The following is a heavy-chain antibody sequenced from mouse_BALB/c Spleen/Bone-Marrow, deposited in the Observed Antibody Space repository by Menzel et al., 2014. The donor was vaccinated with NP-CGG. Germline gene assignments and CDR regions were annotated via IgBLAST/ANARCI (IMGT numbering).Heavy chain of an antibody. D-gene: IGHD2-4*01. CDR2: IFPGTDTS. CDR3: SRNYDYDEGAWFTY. J-gene: IGHJ3*01. Sequence: VKLMESGAEVVKPGASVKLSCKTSGYTFTNYWIQWVKQRPGQGLGWIGEIFPGTDTSYYNEKFKDKATLTVDTSSSTAYIQLSNLTSEDSAVYFCSRNYDYDEGAWFTYGGQGTLVTVSA. V-gene: IGHV1S132*01. CDR1: GYTFTNYW.